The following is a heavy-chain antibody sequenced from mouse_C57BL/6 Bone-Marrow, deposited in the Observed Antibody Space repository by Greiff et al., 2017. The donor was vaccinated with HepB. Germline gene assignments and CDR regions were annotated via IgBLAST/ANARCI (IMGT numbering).Heavy chain of an antibody. J-gene: IGHJ1*03. V-gene: IGHV14-4*01. CDR3: TKDYYGSSYWYFDV. CDR1: GFNIKDDY. Sequence: EVQLQQSGAELVRPGASVKLSCTASGFNIKDDYMHWVKQRPEQGLEWIGLIDPENGDTEYASKFQGKATITADTSSNTAYLQLSSLTSEDTAVYYCTKDYYGSSYWYFDVWGTGTTVTVSS. D-gene: IGHD1-1*01. CDR2: IDPENGDT.